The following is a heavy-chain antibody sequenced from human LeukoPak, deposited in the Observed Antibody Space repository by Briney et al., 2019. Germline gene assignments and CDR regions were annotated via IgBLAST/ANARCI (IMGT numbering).Heavy chain of an antibody. CDR3: TRECCSCYSGYWYEDF. D-gene: IGHD5-12*01. CDR1: VHPLHNSL. J-gene: IGHJ4*02. CDR2: ISNTGGNT. V-gene: IGHV3-64*01. Sequence: DPGGSLRLSFSAPVHPLHNSLMASVRQAPGKGLEYVSAISNTGGNTYYANSVKGRFTISRDNSKNMLYLQMANLIADDMGRYYGTRECCSCYSGYWYEDFWGQGTLVTVSS.